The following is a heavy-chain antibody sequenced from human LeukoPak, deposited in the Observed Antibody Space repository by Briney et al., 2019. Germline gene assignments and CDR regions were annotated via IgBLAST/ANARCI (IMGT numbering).Heavy chain of an antibody. CDR3: ARLSSGSWFDY. D-gene: IGHD6-19*01. CDR1: GFTVSSNY. J-gene: IGHJ4*02. Sequence: PGGSLRLSCAASGFTVSSNYMSWVRQAPGKGLEWVSVIYSGGSTYYADSVEGRFTISRDNSKNTLYLQMNSLRAEDTAVYYCARLSSGSWFDYWGQGTLVTVSS. V-gene: IGHV3-66*01. CDR2: IYSGGST.